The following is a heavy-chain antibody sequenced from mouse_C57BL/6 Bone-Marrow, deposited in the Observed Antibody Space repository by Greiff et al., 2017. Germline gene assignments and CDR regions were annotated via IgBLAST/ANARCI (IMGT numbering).Heavy chain of an antibody. D-gene: IGHD1-1*01. CDR1: GYTFTEYT. CDR2: FYPGSGSI. CDR3: ARPEGTSSHWYFDY. J-gene: IGHJ1*03. V-gene: IGHV1-62-2*01. Sequence: VKLQESGAELVKPGASVKLSCKASGYTFTEYTIHWVKQRSGQGLEWIGWFYPGSGSIKYNEKFKDKATLTADKSYSTVYMELSRLTSESSAFYFCARPEGTSSHWYFDYWGTGTTLTVSS.